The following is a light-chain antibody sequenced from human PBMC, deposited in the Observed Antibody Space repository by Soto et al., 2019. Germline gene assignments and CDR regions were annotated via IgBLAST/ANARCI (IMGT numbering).Light chain of an antibody. CDR2: DAF. J-gene: IGKJ2*01. CDR3: QQRSSWPT. CDR1: QSVSSN. V-gene: IGKV3-11*01. Sequence: EIVLTQSPATLSLSPGERATLSCRASQSVSSNLAWYQQKLGQAPRLLIYDAFNRATGIPARFSGSGSGTDFTLTISNLEPEDFAGYYCQQRSSWPTFGQGTKLEIK.